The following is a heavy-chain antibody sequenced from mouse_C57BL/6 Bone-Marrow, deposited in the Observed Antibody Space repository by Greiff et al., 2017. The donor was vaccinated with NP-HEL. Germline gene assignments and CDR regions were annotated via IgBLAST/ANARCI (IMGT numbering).Heavy chain of an antibody. Sequence: VKLMESGAELVKPGASVKLSCKASGYTFTNYWMHWVKQRPGRGLEWIGRIDPNSGGTKSNEKFKSKATLTVDKPSSTAYMQLSSRTSEDSAVYYCARYYYGSGYFDYGGQGTTLTVSS. CDR3: ARYYYGSGYFDY. D-gene: IGHD1-1*01. CDR2: IDPNSGGT. CDR1: GYTFTNYW. V-gene: IGHV1-72*01. J-gene: IGHJ2*01.